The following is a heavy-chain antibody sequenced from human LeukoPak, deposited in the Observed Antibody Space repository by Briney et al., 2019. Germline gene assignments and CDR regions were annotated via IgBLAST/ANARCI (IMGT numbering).Heavy chain of an antibody. CDR3: ARRYCSSTSCYMFDP. J-gene: IGHJ5*02. CDR2: IIPIFGTA. V-gene: IGHV1-69*01. D-gene: IGHD2-2*02. CDR1: GGTFSSYA. Sequence: SVKVSCKASGGTFSSYAISWVRQAPGQGLEWMGGIIPIFGTANYAQKFQGRVTITADESTSTAYMELSSLRSEDTAVYYCARRYCSSTSCYMFDPWGQGTMVTDSS.